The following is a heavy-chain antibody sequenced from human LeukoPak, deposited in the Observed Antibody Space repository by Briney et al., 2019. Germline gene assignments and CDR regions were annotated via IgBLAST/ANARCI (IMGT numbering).Heavy chain of an antibody. J-gene: IGHJ4*02. CDR2: ISGDGGST. CDR1: GFTFDDYA. CDR3: ARGPHGSGPIIDY. Sequence: PGGSLRLSCAASGFTFDDYAIHWVRQRPGKGLESVSLISGDGGSTYYGDSVKGRFTISRDNSKKSLYLQMNSLRAEDTALYYCARGPHGSGPIIDYWGQGTLVTVSS. D-gene: IGHD3-10*01. V-gene: IGHV3-43*02.